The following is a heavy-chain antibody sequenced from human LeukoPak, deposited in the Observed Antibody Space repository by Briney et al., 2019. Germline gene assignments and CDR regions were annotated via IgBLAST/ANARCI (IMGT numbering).Heavy chain of an antibody. J-gene: IGHJ4*02. V-gene: IGHV1-46*01. D-gene: IGHD5-12*01. CDR1: GYTFTSYY. CDR3: ARALSGYIPFDY. CDR2: INPSGGGT. Sequence: ASVKVSCKASGYTFTSYYMHWVRQALGQGLRWMGIINPSGGGTSYAQNFQGRVTMTRDTSTSAVYMEMNSLRSEDTAVYYCARALSGYIPFDYWGQGTLVTVSS.